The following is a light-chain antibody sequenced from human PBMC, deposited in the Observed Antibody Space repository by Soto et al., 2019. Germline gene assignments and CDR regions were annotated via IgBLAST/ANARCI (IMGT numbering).Light chain of an antibody. V-gene: IGKV3-20*01. CDR3: QQLGESPIT. J-gene: IGKJ5*01. CDR2: GAS. CDR1: QNVGSDF. Sequence: EIVLTQSPGTLSLSPGERATLSCRASQNVGSDFFAWYQQKPGQAPRFLISGASSRATGIPDRFSGSGSGTEFTLIISSLQPEDSAAYHCQQLGESPITFGQGTRLEIK.